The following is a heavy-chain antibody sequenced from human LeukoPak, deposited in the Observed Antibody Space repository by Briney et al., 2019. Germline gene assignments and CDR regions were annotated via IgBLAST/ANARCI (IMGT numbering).Heavy chain of an antibody. D-gene: IGHD3-10*01. CDR1: GYTFTGYY. V-gene: IGHV1-2*02. CDR2: INPNSGGT. Sequence: ASVKVSCKASGYTFTGYYMHWVRQAPGQGLEWMGWINPNSGGTNYAQKLQGRVTMTTDTSTSTAYMELRSLRSDDTAVYYCARGRLWFGESHLNFDYWGQGTLVTVSS. J-gene: IGHJ4*02. CDR3: ARGRLWFGESHLNFDY.